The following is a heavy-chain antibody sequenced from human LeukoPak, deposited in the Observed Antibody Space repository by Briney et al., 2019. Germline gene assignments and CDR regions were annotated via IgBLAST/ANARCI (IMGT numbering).Heavy chain of an antibody. J-gene: IGHJ4*02. CDR3: AREGYSYGRDY. D-gene: IGHD5-18*01. V-gene: IGHV3-7*01. CDR2: IKEDGSDK. CDR1: GFTFSNYW. Sequence: GGSLRLSCAASGFTFSNYWMSWVRQAPGKGPEWVASIKEDGSDKYYVDSVKGRFTISRDNAKKSLYLQMNSLRAEDTAVYYCAREGYSYGRDYWGQGTLVTVSS.